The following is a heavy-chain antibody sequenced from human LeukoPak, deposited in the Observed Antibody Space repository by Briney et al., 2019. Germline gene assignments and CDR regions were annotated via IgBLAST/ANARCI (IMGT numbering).Heavy chain of an antibody. J-gene: IGHJ5*02. CDR2: ISSSSGYI. V-gene: IGHV3-21*01. CDR1: GFTFSSYS. D-gene: IGHD2-2*01. CDR3: ARGGVVPAADNWFDP. Sequence: GGSLRLSCAASGFTFSSYSMNWVRQAPGKGLEWVSSISSSSGYIYYADSVKGRFTISRDNAKNSLYLQMNSLRADDTAVYYCARGGVVPAADNWFDPWGQGTLVTVSS.